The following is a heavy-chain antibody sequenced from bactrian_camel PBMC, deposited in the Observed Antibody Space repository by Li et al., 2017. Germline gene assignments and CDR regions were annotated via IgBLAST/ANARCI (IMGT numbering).Heavy chain of an antibody. CDR2: INSGGGST. Sequence: VQLVESGGGLVQPGGSLRLSCAASGFTFSSYDMSWVRQAPGKGLEWVSAINSGGGSTYYADSAKGRFTVSRDNAKNTLYLQMNSLKTEDTAVYYCAKRGSWALEYDSWGRGTQVTVS. CDR1: GFTFSSYD. D-gene: IGHD6*01. CDR3: AKRGSWALEYDS. J-gene: IGHJ4*01. V-gene: IGHV3S40*01.